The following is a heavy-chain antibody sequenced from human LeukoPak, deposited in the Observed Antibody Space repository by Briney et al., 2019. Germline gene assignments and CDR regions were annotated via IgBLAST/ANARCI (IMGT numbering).Heavy chain of an antibody. Sequence: SVKVSCKASGGTFISYAISWVRQAPGQGLEWMGGIIPIFGTANYAQKFQGRVTITADESTSTAYMELSSLRSGDTAVYYCARAMIVGDPRSAFDIWGQGTMVTVSS. J-gene: IGHJ3*02. CDR1: GGTFISYA. CDR2: IIPIFGTA. D-gene: IGHD3-22*01. V-gene: IGHV1-69*13. CDR3: ARAMIVGDPRSAFDI.